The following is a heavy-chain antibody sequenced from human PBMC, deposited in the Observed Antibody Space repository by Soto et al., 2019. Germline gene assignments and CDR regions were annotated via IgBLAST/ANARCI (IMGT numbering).Heavy chain of an antibody. CDR2: IIPIFGTA. Sequence: ASVKVSCKASGGTFSSYAISWVRQAPGQGLEWMGGIIPIFGTANYAQKFQGRVTITADESTSTAYMELSSLRSEDTAVYYCASRISWFGSPSYHYGMDVWGQGTTVTVSS. CDR1: GGTFSSYA. CDR3: ASRISWFGSPSYHYGMDV. J-gene: IGHJ6*02. V-gene: IGHV1-69*13. D-gene: IGHD3-10*01.